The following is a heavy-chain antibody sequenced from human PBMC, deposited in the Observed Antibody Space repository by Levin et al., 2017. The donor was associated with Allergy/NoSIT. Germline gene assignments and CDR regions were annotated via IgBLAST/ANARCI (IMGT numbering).Heavy chain of an antibody. Sequence: GESLKISCAASGFTVSSNYMSWVRQAPGKGLEWVSVIYSGGSTYYADSVKGRFTISRDNSKNTLYLQMNSLRAEDTAVYYCARTQTSHSPFDYWGQGTLVTVSS. CDR2: IYSGGST. J-gene: IGHJ4*02. V-gene: IGHV3-66*01. CDR1: GFTVSSNY. CDR3: ARTQTSHSPFDY. D-gene: IGHD2-2*01.